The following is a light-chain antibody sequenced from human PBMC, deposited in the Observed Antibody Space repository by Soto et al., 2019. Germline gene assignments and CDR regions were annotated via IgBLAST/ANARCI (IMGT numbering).Light chain of an antibody. CDR1: SSDVGAYNY. CDR3: CSYVGTYSYV. J-gene: IGLJ1*01. V-gene: IGLV2-11*01. CDR2: DVT. Sequence: ALTQPRSVSGYRGQAITISCTGTSSDVGAYNYVSWYQQHPGKVPKLMLYDVTKRPSGVPDRFSGSKSGNTASLTISGLQAEDEADYYCCSYVGTYSYVFGTGTKVTVL.